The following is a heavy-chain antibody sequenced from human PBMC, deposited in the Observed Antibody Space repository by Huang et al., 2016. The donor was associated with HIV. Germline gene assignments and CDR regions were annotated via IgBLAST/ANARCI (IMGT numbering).Heavy chain of an antibody. J-gene: IGHJ6*02. CDR2: ILYDGNKK. CDR3: GKDWTGSSGWFTLHYYYYGMDV. V-gene: IGHV3-30*18. D-gene: IGHD6-19*01. CDR1: GFSFSHYG. Sequence: QVQLVESGGGVVQPGRSLRLSCAASGFSFSHYGIHWVRQDPGKGVGWVAVILYDGNKKYYADSGKGRFTISRDNSNNTLFLQMNSLRAEDTAVYYCGKDWTGSSGWFTLHYYYYGMDVWGQGTTVTVSS.